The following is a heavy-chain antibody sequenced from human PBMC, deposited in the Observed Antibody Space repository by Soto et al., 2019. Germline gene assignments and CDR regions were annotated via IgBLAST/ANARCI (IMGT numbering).Heavy chain of an antibody. Sequence: GGSLRLSCAASGFTFSSYAMSWVRQAPGKGLEWVSAISGSGGSTYYGDSGKGRCAISRDNSKNTLYLQMNSLRAEDTAVYYCAKVSADIVVVVAATPFYYYYMDVWGKGTTVTVSS. CDR1: GFTFSSYA. D-gene: IGHD2-15*01. CDR3: AKVSADIVVVVAATPFYYYYMDV. CDR2: ISGSGGST. J-gene: IGHJ6*03. V-gene: IGHV3-23*01.